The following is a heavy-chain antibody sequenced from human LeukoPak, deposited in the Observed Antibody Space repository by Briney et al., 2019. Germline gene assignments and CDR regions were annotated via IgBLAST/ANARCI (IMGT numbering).Heavy chain of an antibody. D-gene: IGHD6-19*01. Sequence: GGSLRLSCAASGFTFRNYAMHWVRQAPGKGLEWVAFIRYDGGEIYYAGSVKGRFTISRDNSKNTLYLQIDSLRAEDTAVYYCAKREAVAGMSDFDYWGQGTLVTVSS. V-gene: IGHV3-30*02. J-gene: IGHJ4*02. CDR2: IRYDGGEI. CDR3: AKREAVAGMSDFDY. CDR1: GFTFRNYA.